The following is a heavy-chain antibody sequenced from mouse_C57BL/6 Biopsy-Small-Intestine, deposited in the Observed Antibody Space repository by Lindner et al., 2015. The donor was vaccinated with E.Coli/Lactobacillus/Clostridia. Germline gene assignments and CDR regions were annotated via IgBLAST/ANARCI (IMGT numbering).Heavy chain of an antibody. CDR2: INTHTGNP. V-gene: IGHV9-3-1*01. J-gene: IGHJ4*01. CDR3: ARTYDYVWGSSRYTFDY. Sequence: VKVSCKASGYTFTNYPINWVRQAPGQGLEWMGWINTHTGNPTYAQGFTGRFVFSLDTSASTAYLQISSLKAEDTAVYYCARTYDYVWGSSRYTFDYWGQGTLVTVSS. D-gene: IGHD2-4*01. CDR1: GYTFTNYP.